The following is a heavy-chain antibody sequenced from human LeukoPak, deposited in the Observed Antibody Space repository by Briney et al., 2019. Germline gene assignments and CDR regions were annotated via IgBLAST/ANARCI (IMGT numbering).Heavy chain of an antibody. CDR2: IASDGSST. V-gene: IGHV3-74*01. CDR1: GFTFSSYW. CDR3: ARGRPHGNDY. D-gene: IGHD4-23*01. Sequence: GGSLRLSCEASGFTFSSYWMNWVRQAPGKGLVWVSCIASDGSSTTYADSVKGRFSISRDNAKNTLYLQMNSLRVEDTAVYYCARGRPHGNDYWGQGTLVTVSS. J-gene: IGHJ4*02.